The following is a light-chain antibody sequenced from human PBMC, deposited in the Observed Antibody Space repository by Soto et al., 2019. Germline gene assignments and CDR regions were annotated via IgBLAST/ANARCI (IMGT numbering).Light chain of an antibody. J-gene: IGLJ2*01. CDR2: DVS. Sequence: QSALTQPRSVSGSPGQSVTISCTGTSSDAGGYKYVSWYQQHPGKAPKLMIYDVSKRPSGVPDRFSGSKSGNTASLIISGIQAEDEADYYCCSCAGTQYVVFGGGTKLTVL. CDR1: SSDAGGYKY. CDR3: CSCAGTQYVV. V-gene: IGLV2-11*01.